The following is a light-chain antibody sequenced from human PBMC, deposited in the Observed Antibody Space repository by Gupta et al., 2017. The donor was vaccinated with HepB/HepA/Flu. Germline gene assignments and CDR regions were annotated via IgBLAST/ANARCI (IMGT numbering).Light chain of an antibody. CDR2: DAS. CDR3: QQRSNWPT. Sequence: EIVLTPSPATLSLSPGERPTLSCRASQSVSSYLAWYQQKPGQAPRLLISDASNRATGIPARFSGSGSGTDFTLTISSLEPEDFAVYYCQQRSNWPTFGQGTKLEIK. CDR1: QSVSSY. J-gene: IGKJ2*01. V-gene: IGKV3-11*01.